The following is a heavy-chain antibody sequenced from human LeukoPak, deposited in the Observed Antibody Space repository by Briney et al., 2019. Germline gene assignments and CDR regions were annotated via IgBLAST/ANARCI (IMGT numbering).Heavy chain of an antibody. CDR1: GASVTSHY. CDR3: ARGVASGGSHRARYYYMDV. D-gene: IGHD2-15*01. J-gene: IGHJ6*03. CDR2: IYYSGST. Sequence: PSETLSLTCTVSGASVTSHYWSWIRQPPGKGLEWIGYIYYSGSTNYNPSLKSRVTISVDTSKNQFSLKLSSVTAADTAVYYCARGVASGGSHRARYYYMDVWGKGTTVTISS. V-gene: IGHV4-59*02.